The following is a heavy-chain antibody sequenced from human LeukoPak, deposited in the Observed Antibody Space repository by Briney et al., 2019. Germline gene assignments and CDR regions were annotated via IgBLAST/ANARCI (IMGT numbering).Heavy chain of an antibody. D-gene: IGHD6-19*01. Sequence: GGSLRLSCAASGFTFSSYAMHWVRQAPGKGLEWVAVISYDGSNKYYADSVKGRFTISRDNSKNTLYLQMNSLRAEDTAVYYCARDLSTKGIAVAGTWGYYYYYGMDVWGQGTTVTVSS. CDR1: GFTFSSYA. CDR3: ARDLSTKGIAVAGTWGYYYYYGMDV. CDR2: ISYDGSNK. J-gene: IGHJ6*02. V-gene: IGHV3-30-3*01.